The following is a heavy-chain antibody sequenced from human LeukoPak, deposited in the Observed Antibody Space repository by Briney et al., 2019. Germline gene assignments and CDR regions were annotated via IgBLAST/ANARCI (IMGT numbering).Heavy chain of an antibody. CDR2: ISTGGRTI. CDR1: GFTFSDYY. J-gene: IGHJ5*02. CDR3: ARGGNAWFHP. Sequence: GGSLRLSCAASGFTFSDYYMSWVRQAPGKGPEWLSCISTGGRTIYDADSVKGRFTISRDDSKNTLYLQMNNLRAEDTALYYCARGGNAWFHPWGQGTQVTVSS. V-gene: IGHV3-11*01.